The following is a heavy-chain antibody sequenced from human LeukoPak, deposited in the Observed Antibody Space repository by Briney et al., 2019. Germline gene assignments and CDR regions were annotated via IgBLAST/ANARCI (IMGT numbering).Heavy chain of an antibody. J-gene: IGHJ4*02. Sequence: GGSLRLSCAASGFSFSSYWMHRVRQAPGKGLVWVARISPDGSSALSADSVRGRFTISRDNADNTLYLQLNSLRAEDTAVYYCARVSFCPRCHFDYWGQGTLVTVSS. D-gene: IGHD2/OR15-2a*01. CDR1: GFSFSSYW. CDR2: ISPDGSSA. CDR3: ARVSFCPRCHFDY. V-gene: IGHV3-74*03.